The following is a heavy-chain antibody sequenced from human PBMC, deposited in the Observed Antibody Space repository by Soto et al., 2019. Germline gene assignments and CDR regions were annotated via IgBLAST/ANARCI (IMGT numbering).Heavy chain of an antibody. V-gene: IGHV1-69*12. D-gene: IGHD2-8*01. CDR2: IIPIFGTA. CDR3: ASAGYCTNGVCAVHY. Sequence: QVQLVQSGAEVKKPGSSVKVSCKASGGTFSSYAISWVRQAPGQGLEWMGGIIPIFGTANYAQKFQGRVTITADESTSSGYMELSSLRSEDTAVYYCASAGYCTNGVCAVHYWGKGNLVTVSS. CDR1: GGTFSSYA. J-gene: IGHJ4*02.